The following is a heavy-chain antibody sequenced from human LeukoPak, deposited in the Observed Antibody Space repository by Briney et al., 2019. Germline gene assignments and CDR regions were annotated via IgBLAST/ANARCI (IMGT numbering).Heavy chain of an antibody. J-gene: IGHJ6*03. CDR2: IIPIFGTA. CDR3: ARDHYGGNYNYYYYYMDV. Sequence: SVKVSCKASGGTFSSYAISLVRQAPGQGLEWMGGIIPIFGTANYAQKFQGRVTITTDESMSTAYMELSSLRSEDTAVYYCARDHYGGNYNYYYYYMDVWGKGTTVTVSS. V-gene: IGHV1-69*05. CDR1: GGTFSSYA. D-gene: IGHD4-23*01.